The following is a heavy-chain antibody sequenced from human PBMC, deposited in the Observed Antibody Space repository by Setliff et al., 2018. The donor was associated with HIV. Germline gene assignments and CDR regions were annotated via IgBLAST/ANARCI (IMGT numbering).Heavy chain of an antibody. Sequence: VKVSCKASGGSSRTYSINWVRQAPGQGLEWMGQFIAVLDITSYAQKFQGRLTITADESTSTMYMELSSLRSDDTAVYYCAGPRGDEAFDIWGQGTMVTVSS. CDR2: FIAVLDIT. D-gene: IGHD3-10*01. V-gene: IGHV1-69*02. CDR3: AGPRGDEAFDI. J-gene: IGHJ3*02. CDR1: GGSSRTYS.